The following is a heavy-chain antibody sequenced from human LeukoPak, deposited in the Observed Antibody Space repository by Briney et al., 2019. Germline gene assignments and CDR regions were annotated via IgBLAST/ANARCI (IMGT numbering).Heavy chain of an antibody. CDR3: TSQLQLLTFFDY. J-gene: IGHJ4*02. D-gene: IGHD6-13*01. Sequence: GGSLRLSCTASGFSFGDYSMNWVRQAPGKGLEWVGFIRSEAYGGTTQYAASVKGRFTISGDDSKSIAYLQMNSLKTEDTAVYYCTSQLQLLTFFDYWGQGTLVTVSS. CDR1: GFSFGDYS. V-gene: IGHV3-49*04. CDR2: IRSEAYGGTT.